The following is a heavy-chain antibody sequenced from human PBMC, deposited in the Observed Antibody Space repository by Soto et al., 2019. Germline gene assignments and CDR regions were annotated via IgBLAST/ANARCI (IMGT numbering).Heavy chain of an antibody. J-gene: IGHJ6*02. CDR3: ARAVRTGFYGIDV. V-gene: IGHV1-69*01. CDR2: LIPVFGTS. Sequence: QVQLVQSGAEVKKPGSSVKVSCRASGDSFSNYAVNWLRQAPGRGLEWMGGLIPVFGTSNYAEKFQGRLKITADESTSTAYMELSSITSEDTAVYYCARAVRTGFYGIDVWGQGTTVSVSS. CDR1: GDSFSNYA.